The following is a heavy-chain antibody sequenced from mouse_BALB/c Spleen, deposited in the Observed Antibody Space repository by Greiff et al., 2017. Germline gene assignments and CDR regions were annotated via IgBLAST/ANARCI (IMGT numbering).Heavy chain of an antibody. V-gene: IGHV1-5*01. D-gene: IGHD2-4*01. CDR1: GYSFTSYW. CDR3: TRGGYDYDYYAMDY. J-gene: IGHJ4*01. Sequence: EVQLQQSGTVLARPGASVKMSCKASGYSFTSYWMHWVKQRPGQGLEWIGAIYPGNSDTSYNQKFKGKAKLTAVTSASTAYMELSSLTNEDSAVYYCTRGGYDYDYYAMDYWGQGTSVTVSS. CDR2: IYPGNSDT.